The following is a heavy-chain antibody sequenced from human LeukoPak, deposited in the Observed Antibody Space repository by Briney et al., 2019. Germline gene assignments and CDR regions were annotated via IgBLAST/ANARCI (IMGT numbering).Heavy chain of an antibody. Sequence: GESLRLSXAVSGFTFRSYWMTWVRQAPGKGLEWVANIKQDGSEKYYLDSVKGRFTISRDNAKNSVYLQVNSLRAEDTAVYYCARDLPNGWFDYWGQGTLVTVSS. CDR1: GFTFRSYW. D-gene: IGHD6-19*01. J-gene: IGHJ4*02. CDR3: ARDLPNGWFDY. CDR2: IKQDGSEK. V-gene: IGHV3-7*01.